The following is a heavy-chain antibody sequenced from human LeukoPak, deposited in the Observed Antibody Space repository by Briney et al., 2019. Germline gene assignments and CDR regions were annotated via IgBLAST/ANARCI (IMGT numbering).Heavy chain of an antibody. D-gene: IGHD2-8*01. CDR1: GYTFTSYY. J-gene: IGHJ4*02. CDR3: ARDHERYCTNGVCSRTSDY. CDR2: INPSGGST. Sequence: ASVKVSCKASGYTFTSYYMHWVRQAPGQGLEWMGIINPSGGSTSYAQKFQGRVTMTRDTSTSTVYMELSSLGSEDTAVYYCARDHERYCTNGVCSRTSDYWGQGTLVTVSS. V-gene: IGHV1-46*01.